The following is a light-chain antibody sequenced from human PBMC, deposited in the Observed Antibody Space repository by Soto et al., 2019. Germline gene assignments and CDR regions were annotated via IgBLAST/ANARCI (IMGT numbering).Light chain of an antibody. J-gene: IGLJ1*01. CDR2: EVS. CDR1: SSDVGGYKY. V-gene: IGLV2-8*01. CDR3: SAYAGSNSFV. Sequence: QSVLTQPPSASGSLGQSVTISCTGTSSDVGGYKYVSWYQQHPGKAPKLMIYEVSKRPSGVPDRFSGSKSGNTASLTVSGLQAEDEADYYCSAYAGSNSFVFGTGTKLTVL.